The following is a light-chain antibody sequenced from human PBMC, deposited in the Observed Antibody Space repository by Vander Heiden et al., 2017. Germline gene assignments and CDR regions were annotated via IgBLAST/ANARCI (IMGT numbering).Light chain of an antibody. Sequence: QSALTQPASVSGSPGQSLTISCTGTSSDVGGYNYVSWYQQHPGKAPKLMIYDVSNRPSGVSNRFSGSKSGNTASLTISGLQAEDEADYYCSSYTSSSTLDWVFGGGTKLTVL. V-gene: IGLV2-14*03. J-gene: IGLJ3*02. CDR2: DVS. CDR1: SSDVGGYNY. CDR3: SSYTSSSTLDWV.